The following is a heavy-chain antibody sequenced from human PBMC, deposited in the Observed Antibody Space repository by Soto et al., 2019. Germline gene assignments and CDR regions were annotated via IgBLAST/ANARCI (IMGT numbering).Heavy chain of an antibody. D-gene: IGHD3-3*01. CDR3: ARDASYYSLWSGYYPSRNGMDV. CDR2: IWYDGSKK. J-gene: IGHJ6*02. CDR1: GFTFSSFG. V-gene: IGHV3-33*01. Sequence: QVQVVESGGGVVQPGRSLRLSCAASGFTFSSFGMHWVRQAPGKGLEWVSLIWYDGSKKSYGDCVKGRFTISRDNSRNTVYLQMNSLRADDTAVYYCARDASYYSLWSGYYPSRNGMDVWGQGTTVTVSS.